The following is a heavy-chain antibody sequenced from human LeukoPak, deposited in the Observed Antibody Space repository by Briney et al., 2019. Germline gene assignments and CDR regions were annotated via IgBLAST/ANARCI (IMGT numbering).Heavy chain of an antibody. V-gene: IGHV4-30-2*01. CDR3: ARELWFANAPGSWLDP. CDR2: ILHTGST. J-gene: IGHJ5*02. CDR1: GDSISSGAYS. D-gene: IGHD3-10*01. Sequence: PSETLSLTCVVSGDSISSGAYSWSWLQQPPGKGLEWIGYILHTGSTSYNPSLKSRLTISVDNSKNQFSLRLSSVTAADTAVYYCARELWFANAPGSWLDPWGQGTLVTVSS.